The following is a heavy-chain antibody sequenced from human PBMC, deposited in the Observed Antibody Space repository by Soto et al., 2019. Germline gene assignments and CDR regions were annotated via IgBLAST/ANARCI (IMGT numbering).Heavy chain of an antibody. CDR1: GFTFSSYA. J-gene: IGHJ3*02. CDR2: ISYDGSNK. Sequence: GGSLRLSCAASGFTFSSYAMHWVRQAPGKGLEWVAVISYDGSNKYYADSVKGRFTISRDNSKNTLYLQMNSLRAEDTSVYYCARAIDYGDYVDAFDIWGQGTMVTVSS. CDR3: ARAIDYGDYVDAFDI. D-gene: IGHD4-17*01. V-gene: IGHV3-30-3*01.